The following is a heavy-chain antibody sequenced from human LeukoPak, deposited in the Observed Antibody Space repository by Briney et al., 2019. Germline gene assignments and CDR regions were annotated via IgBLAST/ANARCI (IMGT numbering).Heavy chain of an antibody. J-gene: IGHJ4*02. D-gene: IGHD2-15*01. V-gene: IGHV3-23*01. CDR2: IGGDGGT. CDR3: ARYCGAASCYSGFDY. Sequence: GGSLRLSCAASGFTFGSYVMSWVRQAPGEGPEWVSAIGGDGGTYYADSVKGRFTTSRNNSKKHLYSQMKSLGGEDTALYYCARYCGAASCYSGFDYWGQGTLVTVAS. CDR1: GFTFGSYV.